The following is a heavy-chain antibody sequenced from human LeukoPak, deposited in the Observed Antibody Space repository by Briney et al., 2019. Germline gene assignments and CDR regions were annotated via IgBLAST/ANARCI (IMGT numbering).Heavy chain of an antibody. J-gene: IGHJ6*02. CDR3: ATDNPAVAGTHYYYYGMDV. CDR1: GYTLTELS. D-gene: IGHD6-19*01. Sequence: ASVKVSCKVSGYTLTELSMHWVRQAPGKGLEWMGGFDPEDGETIYAQKFLGRVTMTEDTSTDTAYMELSSLRSEDTAVYYCATDNPAVAGTHYYYYGMDVWGQGTTVTVSS. CDR2: FDPEDGET. V-gene: IGHV1-24*01.